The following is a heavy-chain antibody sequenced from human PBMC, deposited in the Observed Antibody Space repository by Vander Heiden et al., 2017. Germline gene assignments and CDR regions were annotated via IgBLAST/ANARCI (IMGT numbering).Heavy chain of an antibody. D-gene: IGHD1-26*01. CDR3: TTGGSYSAFDI. V-gene: IGHV3-15*07. CDR2: IKSKAEGGAT. J-gene: IGHJ3*02. CDR1: GLTCTNAR. Sequence: EVQMVESGGGLVKPGGSVRLACAVSGLTCTNARRNWVRQAPGKGLEWVGRIKSKAEGGATDYAAPVKGRFTISRDDSENTVYLQMNSLKSEDTAVYYCTTGGSYSAFDIWGQGTMVTVSS.